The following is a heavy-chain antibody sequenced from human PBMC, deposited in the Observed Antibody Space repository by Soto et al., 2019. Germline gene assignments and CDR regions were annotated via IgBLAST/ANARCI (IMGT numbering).Heavy chain of an antibody. D-gene: IGHD3-22*01. Sequence: QVQLQESGPGLVKPSETLSLTCTVSGASINTYYWSWIRQPPGKGLEWIGYFYYSGSTNYNPSLNSRITISXXTXKXXGSLKLPSVTAADTAVYYCARTSVGSGYYYGYFDSWGQGTLVTISS. CDR1: GASINTYY. V-gene: IGHV4-59*08. J-gene: IGHJ4*02. CDR2: FYYSGST. CDR3: ARTSVGSGYYYGYFDS.